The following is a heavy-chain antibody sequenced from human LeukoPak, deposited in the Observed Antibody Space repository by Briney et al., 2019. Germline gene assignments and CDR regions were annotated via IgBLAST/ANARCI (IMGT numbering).Heavy chain of an antibody. D-gene: IGHD2-8*01. J-gene: IGHJ4*02. CDR3: AKDRSCTNDICHGDFDY. V-gene: IGHV3-23*01. Sequence: GGSLRLSCAASGFTFSSYAVSWVRQAPGKGLEWVSSISGSGGSTYSADSVKGRFTISRDNSKNTLYLQMNSLRAEDTALYYCAKDRSCTNDICHGDFDYWGQGILVTVSS. CDR1: GFTFSSYA. CDR2: ISGSGGST.